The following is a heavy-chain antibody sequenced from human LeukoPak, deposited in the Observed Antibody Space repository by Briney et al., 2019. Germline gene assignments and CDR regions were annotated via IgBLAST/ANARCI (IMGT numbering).Heavy chain of an antibody. CDR2: ISYDGSNK. CDR1: GFTFSSYA. D-gene: IGHD1-7*01. J-gene: IGHJ4*02. CDR3: ARDPDWNYNLDY. V-gene: IGHV3-30-3*01. Sequence: GGSLRLSCAASGFTFSSYAMHWVRQAPGKGLEWVAVISYDGSNKYYADSVKGRFTISRDNSKNTLYLQVNSLRAEDTAVYYCARDPDWNYNLDYWGQGTLVTVSS.